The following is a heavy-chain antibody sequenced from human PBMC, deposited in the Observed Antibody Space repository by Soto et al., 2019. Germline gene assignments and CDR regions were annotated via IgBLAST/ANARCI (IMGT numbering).Heavy chain of an antibody. CDR1: GGSTSGKY. Sequence: QVHLQESGPGVVKASETLSLTCSLSGGSTSGKYWSWIRQSAGKGLEWIGRIYSSGRTHYNPSLGSRVSMSVAQTSFSLRLTSVTAAATAIYYCARDFDVNTALDYWYFDLWGRGTQVSVSS. CDR2: IYSSGRT. D-gene: IGHD3-9*01. J-gene: IGHJ2*01. CDR3: ARDFDVNTALDYWYFDL. V-gene: IGHV4-4*07.